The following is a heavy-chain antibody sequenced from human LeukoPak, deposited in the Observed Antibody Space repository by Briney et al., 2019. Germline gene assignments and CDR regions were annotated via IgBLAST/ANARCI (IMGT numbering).Heavy chain of an antibody. CDR2: INPSGGST. D-gene: IGHD3-3*01. CDR3: ARVDYDFWSGYYRENAFDI. Sequence: ASVKVSCKASGHTFTSYYMHWVRQAPGQGLEWMGIINPSGGSTSYAQKFQGRVTMTRDMSTSTVYMELSSLRSEDTAVYYCARVDYDFWSGYYRENAFDIWGQGTMVTVSS. J-gene: IGHJ3*02. CDR1: GHTFTSYY. V-gene: IGHV1-46*01.